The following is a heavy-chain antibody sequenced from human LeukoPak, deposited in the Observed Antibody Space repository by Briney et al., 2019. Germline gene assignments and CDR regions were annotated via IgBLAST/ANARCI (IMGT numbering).Heavy chain of an antibody. D-gene: IGHD6-19*01. V-gene: IGHV1-24*01. CDR1: GYTLTELS. J-gene: IGHJ6*02. Sequence: ASVKVSCKVSGYTLTELSMHWVRQAPGKGLEWMGGFDPEDGETIYAQKFQGRVTMTEDTSTDTAYMELSSLRSEDTAVYYCASPLADSSGWHYYYYGMDVWGQGTTVTVSS. CDR3: ASPLADSSGWHYYYYGMDV. CDR2: FDPEDGET.